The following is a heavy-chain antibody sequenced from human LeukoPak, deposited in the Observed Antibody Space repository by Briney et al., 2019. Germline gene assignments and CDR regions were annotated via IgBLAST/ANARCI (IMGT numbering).Heavy chain of an antibody. CDR3: ARDHIRIPRTSDY. CDR1: GYTFTSYG. D-gene: IGHD2-21*01. J-gene: IGHJ4*02. Sequence: GASVKVSCKASGYTFTSYGISWVRQAPGQGLEWMGWINPNSGGTNYAQKLQGRVTMTTDTSTSTAYMELRSLRSDDTAVYYCARDHIRIPRTSDYWGQGTLVTVSS. CDR2: INPNSGGT. V-gene: IGHV1-18*01.